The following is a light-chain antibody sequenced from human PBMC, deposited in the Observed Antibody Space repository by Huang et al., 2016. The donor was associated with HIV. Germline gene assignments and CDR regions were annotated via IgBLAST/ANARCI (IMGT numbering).Light chain of an antibody. CDR1: QSLLHSDGNNY. J-gene: IGKJ2*01. Sequence: DVVMTQSPLSLPFTPGEPASISCRSSQSLLHSDGNNYFDWYLQKPGQSPQLLIYLGSNRASGVPERFSGSGSGTDFTLKISRVEAEDVGVYYCMQGLRTPRTFGQGTRLEIK. CDR2: LGS. CDR3: MQGLRTPRT. V-gene: IGKV2-28*01.